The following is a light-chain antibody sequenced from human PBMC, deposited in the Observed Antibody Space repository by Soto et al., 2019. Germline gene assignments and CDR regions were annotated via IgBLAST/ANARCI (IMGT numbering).Light chain of an antibody. CDR1: QSVSNNY. CDR3: KHYGSSGT. J-gene: IGKJ1*01. CDR2: AAS. V-gene: IGKV3-20*01. Sequence: ELALTQSPGTPALTPGERATHSCRASQSVSNNYLAWHQQPPGPPPRLLIYAASNRAAGIPDSFGGSASATDFTLTISRLEPEYFAVYYRKHYGSSGTFGQGTKVDIK.